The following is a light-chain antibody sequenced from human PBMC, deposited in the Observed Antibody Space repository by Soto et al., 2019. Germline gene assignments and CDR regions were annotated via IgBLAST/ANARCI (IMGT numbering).Light chain of an antibody. J-gene: IGKJ1*01. Sequence: DLQMTQSPSSLSTSVGDRVTITCRASQNVDIYLNWYQQKPGKAPTLLIYAASNLQTGVPSRFSGSGSGTDFALTISSLQSDDFATYYCQQSYSIPWTFGQGTKVEIK. V-gene: IGKV1-39*01. CDR3: QQSYSIPWT. CDR1: QNVDIY. CDR2: AAS.